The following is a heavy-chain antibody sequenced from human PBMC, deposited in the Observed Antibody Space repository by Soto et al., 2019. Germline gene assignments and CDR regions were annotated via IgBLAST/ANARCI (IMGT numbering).Heavy chain of an antibody. CDR2: ISSYNGYT. V-gene: IGHV1-18*01. CDR3: ARVLQWSPPDY. J-gene: IGHJ4*02. D-gene: IGHD6-19*01. CDR1: GYTFNGYA. Sequence: QVQLVQSGAEVKKPGASVNISCKATGYTFNGYAISWVRHAPGQGLEWMGWISSYNGYTSYAQNFQGRVTMTTDTSTNTAYMEMRSLRSDDTAVYYCARVLQWSPPDYWGQGSLVTVSS.